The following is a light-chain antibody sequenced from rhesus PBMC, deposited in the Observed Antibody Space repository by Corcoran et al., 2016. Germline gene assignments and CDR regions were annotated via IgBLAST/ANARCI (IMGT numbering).Light chain of an antibody. J-gene: IGKJ1*01. V-gene: IGKV1-22*01. CDR2: KAS. CDR1: QGISSW. CDR3: QQYSSRPPT. Sequence: DIQMTQSPSSLSASVGDTVTITCRVSQGISSWLAWYQQKPGKAPKLLIYKASSLQRGVPSRFSGSGAGTDFTLTISSLQSEDFATYYCQQYSSRPPTFGQVTKVEIK.